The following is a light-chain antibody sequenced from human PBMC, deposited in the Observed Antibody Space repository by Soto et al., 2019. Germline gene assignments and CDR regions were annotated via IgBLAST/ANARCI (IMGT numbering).Light chain of an antibody. J-gene: IGLJ1*01. V-gene: IGLV2-11*01. CDR2: DVS. CDR3: QSYDSSLSGSV. Sequence: QSVLTQPRSVSGSPGQSVTISCTGTSSDVGGYNYVSWYQQHPGKAPKLMIYDVSKRPSGVPDRFSGSKSGTSASLAITGLQAEDEADYYCQSYDSSLSGSVFGTGTKVTVL. CDR1: SSDVGGYNY.